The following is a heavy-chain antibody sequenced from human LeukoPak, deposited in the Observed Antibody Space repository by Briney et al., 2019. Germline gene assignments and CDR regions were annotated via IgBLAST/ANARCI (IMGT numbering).Heavy chain of an antibody. CDR3: ARAMRDYGDFEGPFDY. CDR2: IKQDGSEK. Sequence: GGSLRLSCAASGFTFSSYWMSWVRQAPGKGLEWVANIKQDGSEKYYVDSVKGRFTISSDNAKNSLYLQMNSLRAEDTAVYYCARAMRDYGDFEGPFDYWGQGTLVTVSS. J-gene: IGHJ4*02. D-gene: IGHD4-17*01. CDR1: GFTFSSYW. V-gene: IGHV3-7*01.